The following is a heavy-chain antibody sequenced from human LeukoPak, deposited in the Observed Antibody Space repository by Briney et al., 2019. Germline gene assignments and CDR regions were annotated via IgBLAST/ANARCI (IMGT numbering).Heavy chain of an antibody. CDR1: GYTFTGYY. Sequence: ATSVKVSCKASGYTFTGYYMHWVRQAPGQGIEWMGWVNPNSGGTNYAQKFQGRVTMTRDTSISTAYMELSRLRSDDTAVYYCARDTWDIVVVVAGFDPWGQGTLVTVSS. CDR3: ARDTWDIVVVVAGFDP. V-gene: IGHV1-2*02. J-gene: IGHJ5*02. CDR2: VNPNSGGT. D-gene: IGHD2-15*01.